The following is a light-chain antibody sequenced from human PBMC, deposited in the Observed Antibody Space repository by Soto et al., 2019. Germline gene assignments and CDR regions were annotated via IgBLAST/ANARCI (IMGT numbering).Light chain of an antibody. CDR2: QDT. CDR1: KLDNKY. CDR3: QAWDRSNVV. Sequence: SYELTQPPSVSVSPGQTASITCSGDKLDNKYVCWYQQKAGRSPVLVIYQDTKRPSGIPERFFGSNSENTATLTIGGTQAMDEADYYCQAWDRSNVVFGGGTKLTVL. V-gene: IGLV3-1*01. J-gene: IGLJ2*01.